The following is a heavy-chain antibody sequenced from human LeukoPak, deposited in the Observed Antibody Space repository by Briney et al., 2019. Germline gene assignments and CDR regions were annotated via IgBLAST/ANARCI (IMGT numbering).Heavy chain of an antibody. CDR1: GYSFTSYW. CDR2: IYPGDSDT. CDR3: ARVGSGSYPPYNWFDP. Sequence: GESLKISCKGSGYSFTSYWIGWVRQMPGKGLEWMGIIYPGDSDTRYSPSFQGQVTISADKSISTAYLQWSSLKASDTAMYYCARVGSGSYPPYNWFDPWGQGTLVTVSS. J-gene: IGHJ5*02. V-gene: IGHV5-51*01. D-gene: IGHD3-10*01.